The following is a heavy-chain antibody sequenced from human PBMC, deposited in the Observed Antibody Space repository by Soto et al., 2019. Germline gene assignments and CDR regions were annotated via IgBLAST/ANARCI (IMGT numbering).Heavy chain of an antibody. CDR3: ARDRMVRDINYYYYGMDV. J-gene: IGHJ6*02. CDR1: GGSISSYY. Sequence: PSETLSLTCTVSGGSISSYYWSWIRQPPGKGLEWIGYIYYSGSTNYNPSLKSRVTISVDTSKNQFSLKLSSVTAADTAVYYCARDRMVRDINYYYYGMDVWGQGTTVTVSS. V-gene: IGHV4-59*01. CDR2: IYYSGST. D-gene: IGHD3-10*01.